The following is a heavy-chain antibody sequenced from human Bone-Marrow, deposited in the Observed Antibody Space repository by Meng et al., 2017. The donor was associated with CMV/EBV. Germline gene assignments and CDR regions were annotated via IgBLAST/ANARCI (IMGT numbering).Heavy chain of an antibody. CDR1: GGSFSGYY. CDR3: ARLPSRYYYDSSAYYRSSY. Sequence: SETLSLTCAVYGGSFSGYYWSWIRQPPGKGLEWIGEINHSGSTNYNPSLKSRVTISVDTSKNQFSLKLSSVTAADTAVYYCARLPSRYYYDSSAYYRSSYWGQGTLVTVSS. J-gene: IGHJ4*02. CDR2: INHSGST. D-gene: IGHD3-22*01. V-gene: IGHV4-34*01.